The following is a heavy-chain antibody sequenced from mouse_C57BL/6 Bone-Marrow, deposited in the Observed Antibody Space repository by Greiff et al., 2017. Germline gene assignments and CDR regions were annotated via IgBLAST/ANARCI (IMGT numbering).Heavy chain of an antibody. J-gene: IGHJ4*01. Sequence: QVQLQQPGAELVRPGSSVKMSCKASGYTFTSYWMHWVKQRPIQGLEWIGNIDPSDSETHYNQKFKDKATLTVDKSSSTAYMQLSSLTSEDSAVYYCARNGYLYAIDYWGQGTSVTVSS. V-gene: IGHV1-52*01. CDR1: GYTFTSYW. CDR3: ARNGYLYAIDY. CDR2: IDPSDSET. D-gene: IGHD1-2*01.